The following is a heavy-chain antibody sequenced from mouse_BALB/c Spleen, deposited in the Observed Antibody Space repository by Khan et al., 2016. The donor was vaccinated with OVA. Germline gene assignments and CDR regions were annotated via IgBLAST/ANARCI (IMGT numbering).Heavy chain of an antibody. CDR1: GFTFSSYS. V-gene: IGHV5-6*01. Sequence: EVELVESGGDLVKPGGSLKLSCAASGFTFSSYSMSWVRQIPDKRLEWVATMSSGGDYTYYPDSVKGRFIISRDNAKNSLYLQMSSLKSEDTAMYYCASQLTGSFAYWGQGTLVTVSA. J-gene: IGHJ3*01. CDR2: MSSGGDYT. D-gene: IGHD4-1*01. CDR3: ASQLTGSFAY.